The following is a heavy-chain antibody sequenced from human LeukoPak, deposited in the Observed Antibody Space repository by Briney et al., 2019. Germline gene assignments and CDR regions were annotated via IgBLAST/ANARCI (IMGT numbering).Heavy chain of an antibody. CDR3: AKDVVPDSGWDLDY. Sequence: GGSLRLSCAASGFSFSTYSMTWVRQGPGKGLEWVSSIYPSGDSTFYADSVKGRFTISRDNSKNTLYLQMSSLRTEDTAIYYCAKDVVPDSGWDLDYWGQGTLVTVSS. CDR2: IYPSGDST. D-gene: IGHD6-19*01. J-gene: IGHJ4*02. V-gene: IGHV3-23*01. CDR1: GFSFSTYS.